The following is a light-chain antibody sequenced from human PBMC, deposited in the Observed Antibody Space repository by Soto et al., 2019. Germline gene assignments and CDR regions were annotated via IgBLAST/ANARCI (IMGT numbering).Light chain of an antibody. CDR2: DVN. CDR1: SSDVGDNNY. J-gene: IGLJ1*01. CDR3: SSYTSSSTLYV. V-gene: IGLV2-14*01. Sequence: QSALTQPASVSGSPGQSITIYCTGTSSDVGDNNYVSWYQQHPGKAPKLMIYDVNHRPSGISNRFSGSKSGNTDSLTISGLQAEHEADYYCSSYTSSSTLYVFVTGTKVTVL.